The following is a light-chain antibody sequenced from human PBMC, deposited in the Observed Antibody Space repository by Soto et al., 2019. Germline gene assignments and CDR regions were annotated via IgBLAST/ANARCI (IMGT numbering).Light chain of an antibody. V-gene: IGKV3-15*01. Sequence: ETVMTQSPATLSLSPGERATLSCRASQSISSNLAWFQQKPGQAPRLLIYDASTMATGFPARFSGSGSGTEFTLTISSLQSEDFAVYYCQQYNNWPKTFGRGTKVDNK. CDR1: QSISSN. CDR3: QQYNNWPKT. CDR2: DAS. J-gene: IGKJ4*01.